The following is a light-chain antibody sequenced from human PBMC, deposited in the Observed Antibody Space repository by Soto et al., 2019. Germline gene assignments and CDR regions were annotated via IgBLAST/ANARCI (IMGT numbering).Light chain of an antibody. J-gene: IGKJ1*01. CDR3: QQYDTSPRT. CDR2: AAS. CDR1: QSVSSY. V-gene: IGKV3-20*01. Sequence: EIVMTQSPATLSVSPVERATLSCMASQSVSSYLAWYQQKPCQAPRILIYAASSRATGIPDRFSGSGSGTDFSLTISRLEPEDFAVYYCQQYDTSPRTFGQGTKVDIK.